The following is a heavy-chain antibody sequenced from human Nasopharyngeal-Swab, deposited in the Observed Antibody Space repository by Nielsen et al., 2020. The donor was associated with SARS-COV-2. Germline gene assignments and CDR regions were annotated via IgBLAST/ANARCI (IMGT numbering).Heavy chain of an antibody. CDR3: ARTGDSSGWYSSFDY. CDR2: IYYSGST. V-gene: IGHV4-59*01. J-gene: IGHJ4*02. D-gene: IGHD6-19*01. CDR1: GGSISSYY. Sequence: SETLSLTCTVSGGSISSYYWSWIRQPPGKGLEWIGYIYYSGSTNYNPSLKRRVTISGDTSKNQSSLKLSSVTAADTAVYYCARTGDSSGWYSSFDYWGQGTLVTVSS.